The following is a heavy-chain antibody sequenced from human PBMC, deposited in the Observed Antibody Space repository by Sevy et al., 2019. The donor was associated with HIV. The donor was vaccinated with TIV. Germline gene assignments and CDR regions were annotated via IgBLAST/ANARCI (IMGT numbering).Heavy chain of an antibody. CDR1: GGSIARSSYD. CDR3: ARHGGLVDRGFDF. J-gene: IGHJ4*02. Sequence: SETLSLTCTVSGGSIARSSYDWGWIRQSPGKGLEWIGSIYFSGSTSYATSLRSRVTISEDTSKNQVSLKMRSVTATDTAFYYCARHGGLVDRGFDFWGQGALVTVSS. CDR2: IYFSGST. V-gene: IGHV4-39*01. D-gene: IGHD3-10*01.